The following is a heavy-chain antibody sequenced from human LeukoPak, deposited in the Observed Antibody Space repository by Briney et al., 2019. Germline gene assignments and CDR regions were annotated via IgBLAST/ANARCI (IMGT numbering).Heavy chain of an antibody. J-gene: IGHJ1*01. CDR1: GGSISSYY. Sequence: PSETLSLTCTVSGGSISSYYWSWIRQPPGKGLEWIGDIYYSGSTNYNPSLKSRVTISVDTSKNQFSLKLSSVTAADTAVYYCASHSSGWKGDFQHWGKGNLVTVSS. V-gene: IGHV4-59*12. CDR2: IYYSGST. D-gene: IGHD6-19*01. CDR3: ASHSSGWKGDFQH.